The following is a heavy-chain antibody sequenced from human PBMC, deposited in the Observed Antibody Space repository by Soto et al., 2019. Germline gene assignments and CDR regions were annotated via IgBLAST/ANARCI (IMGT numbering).Heavy chain of an antibody. J-gene: IGHJ4*02. Sequence: GGSLRLSCAASGFTFSSYAMSWVRQAPGKGLEWVSGISASDDSTYYADSVKGRFTISRDNSKNTLYLQMNSLRAEDTAVYYCAKELDSSSWYYDYWGQGTLVTVSS. CDR2: ISASDDST. D-gene: IGHD6-13*01. CDR1: GFTFSSYA. V-gene: IGHV3-23*01. CDR3: AKELDSSSWYYDY.